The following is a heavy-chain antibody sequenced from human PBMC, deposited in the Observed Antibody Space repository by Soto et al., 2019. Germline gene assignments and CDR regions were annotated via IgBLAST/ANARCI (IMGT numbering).Heavy chain of an antibody. Sequence: SQTLSLTCAISGDSVSSNSAAWNWIRQSPSRGLEWLGRTYYRSKWYHDYAVSLESRITINPDTSKNQFSLQLNSVTPEDTAVYFCASDYCESDQKGYCFAYRGQGPLVPVSS. CDR3: ASDYCESDQKGYCFAY. CDR2: TYYRSKWYH. V-gene: IGHV6-1*01. D-gene: IGHD2-21*01. CDR1: GDSVSSNSAA. J-gene: IGHJ4*02.